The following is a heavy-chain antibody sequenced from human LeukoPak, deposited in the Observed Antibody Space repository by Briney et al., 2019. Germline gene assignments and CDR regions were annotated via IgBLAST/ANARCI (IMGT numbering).Heavy chain of an antibody. Sequence: GGSLRLSCAASGFTFSSYEMNWVRQAPGKGLEWVSYISSSGSTIYYADSVKGRFTISRENAKNSLYLKMNSLRAEDTAVYYCARDHHSSSWYGENYNYGMDVWGQGTTVTVSS. CDR1: GFTFSSYE. V-gene: IGHV3-48*03. CDR3: ARDHHSSSWYGENYNYGMDV. J-gene: IGHJ6*02. D-gene: IGHD6-13*01. CDR2: ISSSGSTI.